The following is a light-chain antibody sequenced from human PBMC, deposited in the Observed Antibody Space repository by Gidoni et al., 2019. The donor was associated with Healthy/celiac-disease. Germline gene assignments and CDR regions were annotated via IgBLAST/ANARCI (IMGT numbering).Light chain of an antibody. V-gene: IGKV3-11*01. CDR3: QQRSNWPGS. J-gene: IGKJ3*01. CDR1: QSVSSY. Sequence: ESVLTQSPATLSLSPGERATLSCRASQSVSSYLAWYQQKPGQAPRLLIYDASNRATGIPARFSGSGSGTDFTLTISSLEPEDFAVYYCQQRSNWPGSFGPGTKVEIK. CDR2: DAS.